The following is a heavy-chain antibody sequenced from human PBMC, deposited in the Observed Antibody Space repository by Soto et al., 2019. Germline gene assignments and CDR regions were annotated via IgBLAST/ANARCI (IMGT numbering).Heavy chain of an antibody. CDR2: INQDGSEK. CDR3: ARESETGNWFDA. Sequence: EVQLVESGGGLVQPGGSLSLSCAASEVTFSRHWMSWVRQAPGKGLEWVANINQDGSEKYYVDSVRGRFTISRDNAKNSLYLQMNSLRAEDTAVYYCARESETGNWFDAWGQATLVTVSS. D-gene: IGHD3-10*01. V-gene: IGHV3-7*01. J-gene: IGHJ5*02. CDR1: EVTFSRHW.